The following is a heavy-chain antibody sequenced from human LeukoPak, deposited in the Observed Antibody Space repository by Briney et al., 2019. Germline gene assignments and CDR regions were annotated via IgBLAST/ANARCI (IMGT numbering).Heavy chain of an antibody. V-gene: IGHV3-7*03. D-gene: IGHD6-6*01. CDR2: IKQDETEK. CDR3: AKDRLQLVQYYFDY. J-gene: IGHJ4*02. CDR1: GFTFSNFW. Sequence: GGSLRLSCTASGFTFSNFWMGWVRQAPGKGLEWVANIKQDETEKFYLGSVKGRFTISRDNAKNSLYLQMNSLRAEDTAVYYCAKDRLQLVQYYFDYWGQGTLVTVSS.